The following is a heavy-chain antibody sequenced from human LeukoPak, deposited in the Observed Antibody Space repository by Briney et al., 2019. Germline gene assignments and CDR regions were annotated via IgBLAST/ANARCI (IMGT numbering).Heavy chain of an antibody. D-gene: IGHD6-19*01. Sequence: KPSETLSLTCTVSGGSISSYYWSWIRQPPGKGLEWIGYIYYSGSTNYNPSLKSRVTISVDTSKNQFSLKLSSVTAADTAVYYCARSRLLSSGWYPTVDWFDPWGQGTLVTVSS. CDR3: ARSRLLSSGWYPTVDWFDP. CDR2: IYYSGST. J-gene: IGHJ5*02. V-gene: IGHV4-59*01. CDR1: GGSISSYY.